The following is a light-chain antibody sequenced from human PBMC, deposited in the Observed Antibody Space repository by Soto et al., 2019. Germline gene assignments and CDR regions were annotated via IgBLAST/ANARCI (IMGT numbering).Light chain of an antibody. CDR2: HAS. Sequence: DIQMTQSPSTLSASIGDRVTITCRASQSISTWLAWYRQKPGEAPKLLIYHASNLESGAPSRFSGSGSGTEFTLTISSLQPDDFATYYCQQYKAYSWTFGPGTKVDI. J-gene: IGKJ1*01. CDR3: QQYKAYSWT. CDR1: QSISTW. V-gene: IGKV1-5*03.